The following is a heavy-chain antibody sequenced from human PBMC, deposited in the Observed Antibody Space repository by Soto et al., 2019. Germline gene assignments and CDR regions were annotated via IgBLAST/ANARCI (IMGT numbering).Heavy chain of an antibody. Sequence: SVKVSCKASGGTFSSYTISWVRQAPGQGLEWMGRIIPILGIANYAQKFQGRVTITADKSTSTAYMELSSLRSEDTAVYYCARDHAAPPIEHYRNPNWFDPWGQGTLVTVS. CDR2: IIPILGIA. CDR1: GGTFSSYT. D-gene: IGHD3-10*01. V-gene: IGHV1-69*04. J-gene: IGHJ5*02. CDR3: ARDHAAPPIEHYRNPNWFDP.